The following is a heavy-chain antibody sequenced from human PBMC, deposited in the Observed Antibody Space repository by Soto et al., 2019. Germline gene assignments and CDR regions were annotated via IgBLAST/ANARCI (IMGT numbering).Heavy chain of an antibody. V-gene: IGHV1-8*01. D-gene: IGHD6-6*01. CDR1: GYTFTSYD. Sequence: VASVTDSCKASGYTFTSYDINWVRQATGQGLEWMGWMNPNSCNTGYAQKFQGRVTITRNTSISTAYMEPSSLRSEDTAVYYCARGRTHNNSFVVAYWGQGTLVTVS. J-gene: IGHJ4*02. CDR3: ARGRTHNNSFVVAY. CDR2: MNPNSCNT.